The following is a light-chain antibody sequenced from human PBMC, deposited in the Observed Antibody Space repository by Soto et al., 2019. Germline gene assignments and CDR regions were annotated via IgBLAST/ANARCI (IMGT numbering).Light chain of an antibody. V-gene: IGKV3-15*01. Sequence: ELLMTQSPATLSVSPGERVTLSCRASQTISSNLAWYQQKPGQAPRLLIYGSSIRATGISARFSGSGSGTEFTLTISSLQSEDLAVYYCQQYNNWPRAFGQGTKV. J-gene: IGKJ1*01. CDR2: GSS. CDR1: QTISSN. CDR3: QQYNNWPRA.